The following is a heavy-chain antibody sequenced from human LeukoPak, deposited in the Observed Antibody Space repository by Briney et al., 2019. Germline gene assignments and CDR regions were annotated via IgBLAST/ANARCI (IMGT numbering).Heavy chain of an antibody. V-gene: IGHV3-21*01. CDR3: ARDGARSGGDAFDI. J-gene: IGHJ3*02. CDR2: ISNSSSNI. D-gene: IGHD1-26*01. CDR1: GFTFSSYS. Sequence: PGGSLRLSCAASGFTFSSYSMNWVRQAPGKGLEWVSSISNSSSNIYYADSVKGRFTISRDNAKNSLYLQMNSLRAEDTAVYSCARDGARSGGDAFDIWGQGTMVTVSS.